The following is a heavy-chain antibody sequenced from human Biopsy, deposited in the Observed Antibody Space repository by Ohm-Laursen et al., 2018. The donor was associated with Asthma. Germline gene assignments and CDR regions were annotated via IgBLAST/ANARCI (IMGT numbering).Heavy chain of an antibody. CDR3: ARGPNYHGSGRAPIGMDV. Sequence: SETLSLTCTVSGGSISSSSYYWGWIRQPPGKGLAWIGHIYYTGTTNYSPSLKSRATISVDRSKNQFSLKLTSVTAADTAVYYCARGPNYHGSGRAPIGMDVWGQGTTVTVSS. V-gene: IGHV4-39*01. D-gene: IGHD3-10*01. CDR2: IYYTGTT. J-gene: IGHJ6*02. CDR1: GGSISSSSYY.